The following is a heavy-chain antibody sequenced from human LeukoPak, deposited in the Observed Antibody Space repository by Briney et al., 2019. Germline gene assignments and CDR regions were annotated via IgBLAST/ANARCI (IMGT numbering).Heavy chain of an antibody. CDR1: GGSISISTYY. J-gene: IGHJ4*02. CDR2: IYYSGST. Sequence: PSETLSLTCTVSGGSISISTYYWGWIRQPPGKGLEWIGSIYYSGSTYYNPSLKSRVTISVDTSKNQFSLKLSSVTAADTAVYHCARTRYYYNSRSYGAPYYFDYWGQGTLVTVSS. CDR3: ARTRYYYNSRSYGAPYYFDY. V-gene: IGHV4-39*01. D-gene: IGHD3-10*01.